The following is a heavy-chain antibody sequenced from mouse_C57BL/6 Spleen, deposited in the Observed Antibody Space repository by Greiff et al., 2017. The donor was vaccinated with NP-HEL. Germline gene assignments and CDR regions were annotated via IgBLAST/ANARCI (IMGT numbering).Heavy chain of an antibody. V-gene: IGHV6-6*01. J-gene: IGHJ3*01. D-gene: IGHD1-1*01. CDR3: TRGLLAWCAD. CDR1: GFTFSDAW. Sequence: EVMLVESGGGLVQPGGSMKLSCAASGFTFSDAWMDWVRQSPETGLEWVADIRHKANNHATYYAESVKGRFTISRDDSKSSVYLQMNSLRAEDTGIYYSTRGLLAWCADRGQETLVSVSA. CDR2: IRHKANNHAT.